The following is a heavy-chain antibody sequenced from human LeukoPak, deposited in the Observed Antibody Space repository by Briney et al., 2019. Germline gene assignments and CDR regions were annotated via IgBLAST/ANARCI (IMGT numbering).Heavy chain of an antibody. D-gene: IGHD3-3*01. J-gene: IGHJ6*02. CDR3: ARESAGGDFWSGYGMDV. CDR2: ISSNGGST. V-gene: IGHV3-64*01. Sequence: PGGSLRLSCAASGLIFSSYATHWVRHAPGKGLEHVSAISSNGGSTYYANFVRGRFTISRDNSKNTLYLQMGSLRAEDMAVYFCARESAGGDFWSGYGMDVWGQGTTVTVSS. CDR1: GLIFSSYA.